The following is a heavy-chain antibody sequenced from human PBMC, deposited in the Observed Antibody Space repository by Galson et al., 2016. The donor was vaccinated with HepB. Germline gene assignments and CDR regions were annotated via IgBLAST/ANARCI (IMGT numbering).Heavy chain of an antibody. D-gene: IGHD3-9*01. J-gene: IGHJ4*02. CDR1: GFTFNKYY. CDR2: ISVSSSYI. V-gene: IGHV3-21*06. CDR3: ARDSFDILTGYYSRFFDC. Sequence: SLRLSCAASGFTFNKYYMNWVRQAPGKALQWVSSISVSSSYIYYADSVKGRFTISRDNSKNTLYLQMNSLRAEDTAVYYCARDSFDILTGYYSRFFDCWGLGTLVTVSS.